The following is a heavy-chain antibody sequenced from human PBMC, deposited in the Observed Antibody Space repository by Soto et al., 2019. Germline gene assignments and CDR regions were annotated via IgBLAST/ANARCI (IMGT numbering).Heavy chain of an antibody. CDR1: GFTFSNYA. Sequence: EVQLLESGGGLVQPGGSLRLSCAASGFTFSNYAMSWVRQAPGKGLEWVTAISGSGGTTYYADSVKGRFTISRDNSKNTLFLQMNILRVDDTAVYYCAKFFVETGGSSGWPWSFHYWGQGTLVTVSS. D-gene: IGHD6-25*01. J-gene: IGHJ4*02. V-gene: IGHV3-23*01. CDR2: ISGSGGTT. CDR3: AKFFVETGGSSGWPWSFHY.